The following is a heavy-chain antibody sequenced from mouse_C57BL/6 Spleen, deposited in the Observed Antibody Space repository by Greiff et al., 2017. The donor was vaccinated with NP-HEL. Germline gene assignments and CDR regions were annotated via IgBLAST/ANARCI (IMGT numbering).Heavy chain of an antibody. CDR1: GFTFSSYA. CDR2: ISDGGSYT. CDR3: ARDGGIPFFDY. J-gene: IGHJ2*01. Sequence: EVKLVESGGGLVKPGGSLKLSCAASGFTFSSYAMSWVRQTPEKRLEWVATISDGGSYTYYPDNVKGRFTISRDNAKNNLYLQMSHLKSEDTAMYYCARDGGIPFFDYWGQGTTLTVSS. V-gene: IGHV5-4*01.